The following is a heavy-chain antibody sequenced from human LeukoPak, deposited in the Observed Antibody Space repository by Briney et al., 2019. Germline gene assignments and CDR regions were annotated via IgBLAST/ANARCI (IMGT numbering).Heavy chain of an antibody. Sequence: GGSLRLSCAASGFSFSSYAMSWVRQAPGKGLEWVSAISGSGGSKYYADSVKGRFTISRDNSKNTLYLQMNSLRAEDTAVYYCAINYDILTGLFDYWGQGTLVTVSS. CDR2: ISGSGGSK. CDR3: AINYDILTGLFDY. CDR1: GFSFSSYA. J-gene: IGHJ4*02. V-gene: IGHV3-23*01. D-gene: IGHD3-9*01.